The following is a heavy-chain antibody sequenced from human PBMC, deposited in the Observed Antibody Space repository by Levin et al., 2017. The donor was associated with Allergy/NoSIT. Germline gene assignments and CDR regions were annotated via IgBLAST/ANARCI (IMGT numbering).Heavy chain of an antibody. CDR2: IKSKSDGGTS. V-gene: IGHV3-15*01. J-gene: IGHJ6*02. CDR3: ATVSPYFQDSSGFYFSHFYYYGMDV. D-gene: IGHD3-22*01. CDR1: GFPLNNAW. Sequence: MAGGSLRLSCAAPGFPLNNAWITWVRQAPGKGLEWVGRIKSKSDGGTSDYAAPLKDRFTISRDDSKNTVYVQIKSLKTEDTAVYYCATVSPYFQDSSGFYFSHFYYYGMDVWGQGTTVTVSS.